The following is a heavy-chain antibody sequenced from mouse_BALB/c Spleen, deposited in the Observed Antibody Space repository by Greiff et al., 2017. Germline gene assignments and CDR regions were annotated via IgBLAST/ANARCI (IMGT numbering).Heavy chain of an antibody. J-gene: IGHJ3*01. Sequence: QVQLQQSGAELVKPGASVKLSCKASGYTFTSYWMHWVKQRPGQGLEWIGEINPSNGRTNYNEKFKSKATLTVDKSSSTAYMQLSSLTSEDSAVYYCARGVPGSSPFAYWGQGTLVTVSA. D-gene: IGHD1-1*01. V-gene: IGHV1S81*02. CDR2: INPSNGRT. CDR3: ARGVPGSSPFAY. CDR1: GYTFTSYW.